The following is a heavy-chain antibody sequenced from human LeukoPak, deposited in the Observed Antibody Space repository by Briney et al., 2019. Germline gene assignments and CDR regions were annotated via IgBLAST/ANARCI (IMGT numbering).Heavy chain of an antibody. CDR2: INPNSGGT. Sequence: ASAKVSCKASGYTFSGYYVHWVRQAPGQGLEWMGCINPNSGGTKYAQKFQDRVTMTRDTSISTAYMELTRLRSDDTAVYYCARGGRRAMVYRLYYMDVWGKGTTVTVSS. V-gene: IGHV1-2*02. D-gene: IGHD2-8*01. CDR3: ARGGRRAMVYRLYYMDV. CDR1: GYTFSGYY. J-gene: IGHJ6*03.